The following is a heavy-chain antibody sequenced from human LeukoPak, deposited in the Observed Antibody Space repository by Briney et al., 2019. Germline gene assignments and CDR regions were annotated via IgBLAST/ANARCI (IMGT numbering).Heavy chain of an antibody. CDR3: AELGITMIGGV. CDR1: GFTISSYE. CDR2: ISSSGSTI. J-gene: IGHJ6*04. Sequence: GGPLRLSCAASGFTISSYEMNWVRQAPGKGLEGVSYISSSGSTIYYADSVKGRFTISRDNAKNSLYLQMNSLRAEDTAVYYCAELGITMIGGVWGKGTTVTISS. D-gene: IGHD3-10*02. V-gene: IGHV3-48*03.